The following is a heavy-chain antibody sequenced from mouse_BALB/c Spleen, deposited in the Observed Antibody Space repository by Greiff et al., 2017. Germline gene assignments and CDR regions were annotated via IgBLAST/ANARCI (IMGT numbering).Heavy chain of an antibody. J-gene: IGHJ3*01. D-gene: IGHD1-1*01. V-gene: IGHV1S81*02. Sequence: QVQLQQSGAELVKPGASVKLSCKASGYTFTSYYMYWVKQRPGQGLEWIGEINPSNGGTNFNEKFKSKATLTVDKSSSTAYMQLSSLTSEDSAVYYCTRSGYYGSIPCCAYRGEGSLVTVSA. CDR1: GYTFTSYY. CDR2: INPSNGGT. CDR3: TRSGYYGSIPCCAY.